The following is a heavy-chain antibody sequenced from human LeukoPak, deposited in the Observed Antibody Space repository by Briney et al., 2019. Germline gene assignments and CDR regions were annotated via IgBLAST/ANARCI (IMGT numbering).Heavy chain of an antibody. CDR1: GFTFSSYD. CDR3: ARDGSSSWPYYYYGMDV. D-gene: IGHD6-13*01. J-gene: IGHJ6*02. V-gene: IGHV3-13*01. Sequence: GGSLRLSCAASGFTFSSYDMHWVRQATGKGLEWVSAIGTAGDTYYPGSVKGRFTISRENAKNSLYLQMNSLRAGDTAVYYCARDGSSSWPYYYYGMDVWGQGTTVTVSS. CDR2: IGTAGDT.